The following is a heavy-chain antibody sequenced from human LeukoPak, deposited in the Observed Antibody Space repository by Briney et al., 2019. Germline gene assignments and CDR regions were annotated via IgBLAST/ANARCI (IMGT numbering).Heavy chain of an antibody. J-gene: IGHJ4*02. CDR2: ISSRGDNS. V-gene: IGHV3-23*01. CDR3: AKGTKPVMTIPDY. D-gene: IGHD1/OR15-1a*01. CDR1: GFTFSNYA. Sequence: PGGSLKLSCAASGFTFSNYAMTWVRQAPGKGLEWVSSISSRGDNSYYADSVKGRFTISRDNAKNSLFLQMNSLRAEDTAMYYCAKGTKPVMTIPDYWGQGILVTVSS.